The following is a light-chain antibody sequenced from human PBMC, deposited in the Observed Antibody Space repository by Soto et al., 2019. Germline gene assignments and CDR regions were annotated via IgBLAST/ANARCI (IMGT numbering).Light chain of an antibody. J-gene: IGLJ2*01. V-gene: IGLV2-14*01. Sequence: QSALTQPASVSGSPGQSITISCTGTDSDVGGYNYVSWYQQHPGKAPKLMIYGVYNRPSGVSNRFSGSKSGNTASLTISGLQAEDEDDYYCSSFTNNNTPHVVFGGGTKVTVL. CDR1: DSDVGGYNY. CDR3: SSFTNNNTPHVV. CDR2: GVY.